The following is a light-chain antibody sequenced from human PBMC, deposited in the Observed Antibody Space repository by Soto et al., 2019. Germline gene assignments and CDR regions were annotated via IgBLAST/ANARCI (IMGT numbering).Light chain of an antibody. CDR3: QQYNTYSIT. Sequence: DIQMTQSPSTLSGSVGDRVTITWRASQTISSWLAWYQQKPGKAPKLLIYKASSLESGVPSRFSGSGSGTEFTLTISSLQPDDFATYYCQQYNTYSITFGQGTRLEIK. V-gene: IGKV1-5*03. CDR1: QTISSW. J-gene: IGKJ5*01. CDR2: KAS.